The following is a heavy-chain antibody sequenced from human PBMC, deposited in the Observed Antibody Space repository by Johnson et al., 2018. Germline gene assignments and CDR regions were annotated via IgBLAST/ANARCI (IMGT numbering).Heavy chain of an antibody. V-gene: IGHV3-9*01. CDR3: QKDAGWKVGFDI. D-gene: IGHD1-1*01. CDR2: ISWNSIRE. Sequence: VQLVQSGGGSVQPGRSLRLSCTASGFAFDDSAMHWVRPAPGTGLEWVSGISWNSIREDYADSVKGRLTISRDNDKNSLYLQMNSLRPDDTALYYCQKDAGWKVGFDICGKGTMVTVSS. CDR1: GFAFDDSA. J-gene: IGHJ3*02.